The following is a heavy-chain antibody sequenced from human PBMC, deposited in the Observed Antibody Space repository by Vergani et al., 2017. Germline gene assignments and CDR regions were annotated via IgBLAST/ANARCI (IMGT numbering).Heavy chain of an antibody. V-gene: IGHV4-4*03. CDR1: GDSISSNNC. J-gene: IGHJ4*02. Sequence: QVQLQQWGAGVVKPPGTLSLTCAVSGDSISSNNCWTWVRQPPGKGLEWIGEICHTEDTKYSPSLKSRVSISVDTSKSQFSLKLNSVTVADTAVYYCARSRPYCTSGSCPAIWGQGTLVTVSS. D-gene: IGHD2-15*01. CDR2: ICHTEDT. CDR3: ARSRPYCTSGSCPAI.